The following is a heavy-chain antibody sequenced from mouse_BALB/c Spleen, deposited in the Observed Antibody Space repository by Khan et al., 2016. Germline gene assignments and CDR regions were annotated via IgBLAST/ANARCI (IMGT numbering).Heavy chain of an antibody. J-gene: IGHJ4*01. CDR1: GYTFSSYW. D-gene: IGHD2-1*01. CDR3: ARYYGNYYAMDY. V-gene: IGHV1-9*01. CDR2: ILPGSGST. Sequence: QVQLKESGAELMKPGASVKISCKASGYTFSSYWIEWVKQRPGHGLEWIGEILPGSGSTNYNEKFKGKATFTADTSSNTAYMQLSSLTSEDSAVYYCARYYGNYYAMDYWGQGTSVTVSS.